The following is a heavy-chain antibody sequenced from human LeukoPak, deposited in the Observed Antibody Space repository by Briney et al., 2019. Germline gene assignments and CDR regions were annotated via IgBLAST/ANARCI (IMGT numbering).Heavy chain of an antibody. Sequence: SETLSLTCTVSGGSINNYYWSWIRQPAGKGLEWIGLIYSSGSTSYNPSLKSRVTMSVDTSKNQFSLKLSSVTAADTAVYYCARPLAWGSGPLDYWGQGTLVTVSS. CDR1: GGSINNYY. CDR3: ARPLAWGSGPLDY. D-gene: IGHD3-16*01. V-gene: IGHV4-4*07. J-gene: IGHJ4*02. CDR2: IYSSGST.